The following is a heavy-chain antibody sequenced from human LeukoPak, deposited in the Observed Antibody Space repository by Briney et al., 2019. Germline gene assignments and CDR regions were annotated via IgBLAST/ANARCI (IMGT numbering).Heavy chain of an antibody. D-gene: IGHD3-10*01. V-gene: IGHV3-15*01. Sequence: GGSLRLSCAASGFTFSNAWMSWVRQAPGKGLEWVGRIKSKTDDGTTDYAAPVKGRFTISRDDSKNTLYLQMNSLKTEDTAVYCCTTDRGDYGSGSYEIYYYYMDVWGKGTTVTVSS. CDR2: IKSKTDDGTT. CDR3: TTDRGDYGSGSYEIYYYYMDV. CDR1: GFTFSNAW. J-gene: IGHJ6*03.